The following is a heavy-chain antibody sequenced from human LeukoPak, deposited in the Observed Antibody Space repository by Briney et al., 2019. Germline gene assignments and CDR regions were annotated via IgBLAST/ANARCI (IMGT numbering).Heavy chain of an antibody. Sequence: GGSLRLSCSASGFIVSHNYMTWVRQAPGKGLEWISVIYIDGTTYYADSVKGRFTISRDQANNTLYLQMNTLRDEDTAVYYCARGPRYSFYWGQGTLVSVSS. CDR2: IYIDGTT. J-gene: IGHJ4*02. CDR3: ARGPRYSFY. D-gene: IGHD6-13*01. CDR1: GFIVSHNY. V-gene: IGHV3-53*01.